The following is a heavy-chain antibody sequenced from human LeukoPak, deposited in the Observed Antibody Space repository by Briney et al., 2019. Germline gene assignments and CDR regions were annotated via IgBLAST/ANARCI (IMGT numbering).Heavy chain of an antibody. CDR2: ISSSSSTI. Sequence: GSLRLSCAASGFTFSSYSMNWVRQAPGKGLEWVSYISSSSSTIYYADSVKGRFTISRDNAKNSLYLQMNSLRAEDTAVYYCARDNYYYYMDVWGKGTTDTVSS. CDR3: ARDNYYYYMDV. CDR1: GFTFSSYS. J-gene: IGHJ6*03. V-gene: IGHV3-48*01.